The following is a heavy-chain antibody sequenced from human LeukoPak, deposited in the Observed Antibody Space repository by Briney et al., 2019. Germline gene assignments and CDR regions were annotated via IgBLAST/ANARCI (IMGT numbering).Heavy chain of an antibody. V-gene: IGHV4-39*01. CDR3: VRRGTHHWFDP. CDR1: GGSISSSSYY. J-gene: IGHJ5*02. D-gene: IGHD3-16*01. CDR2: IYYSGST. Sequence: SETLSLTCTVSGGSISSSSYYWGWIRQPPGKGLEWIGTIYYSGSTYYNPSLKSRVTISVDTSKNQFSLKLSSVTAADTAVYYFVRRGTHHWFDPWGQGTLVTVSS.